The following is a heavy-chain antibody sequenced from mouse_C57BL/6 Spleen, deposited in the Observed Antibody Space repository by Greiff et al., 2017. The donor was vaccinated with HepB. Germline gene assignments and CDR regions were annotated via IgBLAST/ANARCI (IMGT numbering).Heavy chain of an antibody. CDR3: ARGNYYGSSYWYFDV. CDR2: FHPYNDDT. CDR1: GYTFTTYP. Sequence: LVESGAELVKPGASVKMSCKASGYTFTTYPIEWMKQNHGKSLEWIGNFHPYNDDTKYNEKFKGKATLTVEKSSSTVYLELSRLTSDDSAVYYCARGNYYGSSYWYFDVWGTGTTVTVSS. V-gene: IGHV1-47*01. D-gene: IGHD1-1*01. J-gene: IGHJ1*03.